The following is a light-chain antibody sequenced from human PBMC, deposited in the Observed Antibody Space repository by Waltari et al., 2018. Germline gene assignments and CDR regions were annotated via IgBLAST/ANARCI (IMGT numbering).Light chain of an antibody. CDR3: QSYDSSLSGSV. Sequence: QSVLTQPPSVSGAPGQRVTISCPGSRSTIGAAYDVPWSQQLPGTSPKPPIYGNSNRPSGVPDRFSGSKSGTSASLAITGLQAEDEADYYCQSYDSSLSGSVFGGGTKLTVL. CDR2: GNS. J-gene: IGLJ2*01. V-gene: IGLV1-40*01. CDR1: RSTIGAAYD.